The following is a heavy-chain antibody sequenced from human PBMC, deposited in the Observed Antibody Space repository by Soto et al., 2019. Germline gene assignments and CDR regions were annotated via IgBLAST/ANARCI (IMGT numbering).Heavy chain of an antibody. V-gene: IGHV3-23*01. CDR2: ISGSGFKK. D-gene: IGHD1-26*01. CDR1: FFIFENFG. CDR3: AKNQGVELVPLATVDWFDP. Sequence: LRLSCAASFFIFENFGISWVRQSPGKGLEWISSISGSGFKKYYADSVKGRFTISRDNSKSTVYLELNNLSAEDTAVYHCAKNQGVELVPLATVDWFDPWGQGSVVTVSS. J-gene: IGHJ5*02.